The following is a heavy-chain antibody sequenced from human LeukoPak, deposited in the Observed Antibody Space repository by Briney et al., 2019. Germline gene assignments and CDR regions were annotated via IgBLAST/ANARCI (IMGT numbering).Heavy chain of an antibody. D-gene: IGHD2-2*01. V-gene: IGHV3-23*01. CDR2: ISGSGGDT. Sequence: PGGSLRLSCAASGFTFSSYAMSWVRQAPGKGLDWVSTISGSGGDTYYPDSVKGRFTISRDNSKNTLYLQMNSLRAEDTAVYYCARDIVVVPATRGGWFDPWGQGTLVTVSS. CDR1: GFTFSSYA. CDR3: ARDIVVVPATRGGWFDP. J-gene: IGHJ5*02.